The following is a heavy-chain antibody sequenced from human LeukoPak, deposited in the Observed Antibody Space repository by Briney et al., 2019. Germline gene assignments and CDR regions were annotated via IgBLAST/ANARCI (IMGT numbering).Heavy chain of an antibody. D-gene: IGHD6-6*01. CDR3: AKKRALGEVEYSSSYFDY. CDR2: ISYDGSNK. Sequence: PGGSLRLSCGASGFXFSSYGMHWVRQAPGKGLEWVAVISYDGSNKYYADSVKGRFTISRDNSKNTLYLQMNSLRAEDTAVYYCAKKRALGEVEYSSSYFDYWGQGTLVTVSS. CDR1: GFXFSSYG. J-gene: IGHJ4*02. V-gene: IGHV3-30*18.